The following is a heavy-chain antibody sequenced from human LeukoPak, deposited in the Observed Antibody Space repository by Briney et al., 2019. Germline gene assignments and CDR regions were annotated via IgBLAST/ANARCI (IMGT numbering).Heavy chain of an antibody. CDR3: AKDFVVVPGNVNYFDY. J-gene: IGHJ4*02. Sequence: SETLSLTCTVSGGSISSSSYYWGWICQPPGKGLEWIGSIYYSGSTYYNPSLKSRVTISVDTSKNQFSLKLSSVTAADTAVYYCAKDFVVVPGNVNYFDYWGQGTLVTVSS. CDR1: GGSISSSSYY. D-gene: IGHD2-21*02. V-gene: IGHV4-39*07. CDR2: IYYSGST.